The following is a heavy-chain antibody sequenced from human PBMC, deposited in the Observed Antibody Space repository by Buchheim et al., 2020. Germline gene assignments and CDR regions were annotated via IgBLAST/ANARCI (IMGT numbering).Heavy chain of an antibody. J-gene: IGHJ4*02. D-gene: IGHD1-7*01. Sequence: QVQLVESGGGVVQPGRSLRLSCAASGFTFSSYGMHWVRQAPGKGLEWVAVISYDGSNKYYADSVKGRFTISRDNSKNTLYLQMNRLRAEDTAVYYCAKDGSGTTCCYFDYWGQGTL. CDR3: AKDGSGTTCCYFDY. CDR2: ISYDGSNK. V-gene: IGHV3-30*18. CDR1: GFTFSSYG.